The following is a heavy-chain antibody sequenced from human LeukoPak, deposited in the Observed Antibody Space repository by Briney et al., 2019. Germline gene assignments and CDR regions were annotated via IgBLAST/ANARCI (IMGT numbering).Heavy chain of an antibody. D-gene: IGHD3-22*01. CDR1: GFTFSSYA. J-gene: IGHJ4*02. Sequence: PGGSLRLSCAASGFTFSSYAMSWVRQAPGKGLEWVAVVSYDGSNKDYADSVKGRFTISRDNSKNTLFLQVNSLTVEDTAVYYCARDTLPLGRGYYYNFDYWGQGTLVTVSS. CDR2: VSYDGSNK. V-gene: IGHV3-30*03. CDR3: ARDTLPLGRGYYYNFDY.